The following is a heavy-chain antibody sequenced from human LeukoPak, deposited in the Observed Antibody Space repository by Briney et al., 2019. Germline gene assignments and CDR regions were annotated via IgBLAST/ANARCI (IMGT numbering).Heavy chain of an antibody. Sequence: SETLSLTCAVSGGSISSNSYYWGWIRQPPGKGLEWIGSIYYSGSTYYNPSLKSRVTISVDTSKNQFSLKLSSVTAADTAVYYCARVEGVSSGWYFFDYWGQGTLVTVSS. CDR1: GGSISSNSYY. CDR2: IYYSGST. D-gene: IGHD6-19*01. V-gene: IGHV4-39*07. CDR3: ARVEGVSSGWYFFDY. J-gene: IGHJ4*02.